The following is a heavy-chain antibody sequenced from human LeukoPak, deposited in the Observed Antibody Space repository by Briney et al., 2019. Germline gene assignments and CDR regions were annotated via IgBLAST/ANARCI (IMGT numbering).Heavy chain of an antibody. Sequence: PSETLSLTCTVSGYSISSGYYRGWIRQPPGKGLEWIGSIYHSGSTYYNPSLKSRVTISVDTSKNQFSLKLSSVTAADTAVYYCARGDWNDYWGQGTLVTVSS. V-gene: IGHV4-38-2*02. D-gene: IGHD1-1*01. J-gene: IGHJ4*02. CDR1: GYSISSGYY. CDR3: ARGDWNDY. CDR2: IYHSGST.